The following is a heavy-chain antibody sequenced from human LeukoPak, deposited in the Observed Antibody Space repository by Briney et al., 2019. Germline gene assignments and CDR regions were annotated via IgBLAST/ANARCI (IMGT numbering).Heavy chain of an antibody. Sequence: PSETLSLTCAVFGGSFSGYIWTWIRQPPGKGLEWIGQINHSGNTIYRPSLKSRLTISVGTSRNQFSLELSSVTAADTAVYYCARGVATLASGSAEYRGGWYYFDYWGQGTLVTVSS. V-gene: IGHV4-34*01. J-gene: IGHJ4*02. CDR2: INHSGNT. CDR1: GGSFSGYI. D-gene: IGHD6-19*01. CDR3: ARGVATLASGSAEYRGGWYYFDY.